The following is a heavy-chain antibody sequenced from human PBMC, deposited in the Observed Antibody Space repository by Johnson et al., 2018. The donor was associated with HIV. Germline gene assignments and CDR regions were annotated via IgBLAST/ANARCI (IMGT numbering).Heavy chain of an antibody. J-gene: IGHJ3*02. CDR3: ARGALGSFDI. V-gene: IGHV3-74*02. CDR2: IKTDGSNT. CDR1: GFTFSSYW. D-gene: IGHD3-10*01. Sequence: VQLVESGGGSVQPGGSLRLSCAASGFTFSSYWMHWVLQAPGKGLMWVSNIKTDGSNTNYADSVKGRFTISRDNAKNTVYLQMDSLRDEDMAVYYCARGALGSFDIWGQGTMVTVSA.